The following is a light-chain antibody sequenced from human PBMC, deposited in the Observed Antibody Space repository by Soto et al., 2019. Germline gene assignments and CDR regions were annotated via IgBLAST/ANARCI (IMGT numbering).Light chain of an antibody. Sequence: MQLTLCPSTHSASVGDRLTITRRANRIISSWLAWYQQTPGKAPKLLIYKASSLESGVPSRFSGSGSGTEFTLTISSLQPDDLATYYCQQYNSYPTWTFGQGTKVDI. V-gene: IGKV1-5*03. CDR2: KAS. CDR1: RIISSW. CDR3: QQYNSYPTWT. J-gene: IGKJ1*01.